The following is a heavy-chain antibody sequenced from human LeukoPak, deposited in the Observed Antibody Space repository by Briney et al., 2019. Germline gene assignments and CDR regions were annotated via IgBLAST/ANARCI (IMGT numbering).Heavy chain of an antibody. J-gene: IGHJ4*02. V-gene: IGHV3-33*06. Sequence: GGSLRLSCAVSGFTLSSCGMHWVRQAPGKGLEWLAGISHDGGNKYYADSVKGRFTISRDNSKNTLYLQMSSLRAEDTAVYYCAKVSGYTSGWYVDFDRWGQGSLVTVSS. CDR3: AKVSGYTSGWYVDFDR. CDR2: ISHDGGNK. D-gene: IGHD6-19*01. CDR1: GFTLSSCG.